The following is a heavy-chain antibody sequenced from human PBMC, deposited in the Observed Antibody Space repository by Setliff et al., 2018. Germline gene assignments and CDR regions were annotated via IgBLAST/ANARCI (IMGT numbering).Heavy chain of an antibody. CDR3: SRDLQGSGDYVVDY. J-gene: IGHJ4*02. D-gene: IGHD4-17*01. Sequence: GGSLRLSCAASGFTFSSDPMNWVRQAPGKGLEWVANIKEDGSIKYYLDSVRGRFTISRDNAENSLTLQMNSLRVEDTAVYYCSRDLQGSGDYVVDYWGQGTQVTVSS. CDR2: IKEDGSIK. V-gene: IGHV3-7*01. CDR1: GFTFSSDP.